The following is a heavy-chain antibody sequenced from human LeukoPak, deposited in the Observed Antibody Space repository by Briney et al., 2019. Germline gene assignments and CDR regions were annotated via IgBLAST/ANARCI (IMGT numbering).Heavy chain of an antibody. D-gene: IGHD1-26*01. CDR3: AARSSGNPYF. CDR2: IKQDGSEK. J-gene: IGHJ4*02. CDR1: EFTLSSYW. V-gene: IGHV3-7*03. Sequence: GGSLRLSCAASEFTLSSYWMAWVRQAPGKGLAWVANIKQDGSEKYYVDSVKGRFTISRDNAENSLYLQMNSLRVEDTAVYYCAARSSGNPYFWGQGTLVTVSS.